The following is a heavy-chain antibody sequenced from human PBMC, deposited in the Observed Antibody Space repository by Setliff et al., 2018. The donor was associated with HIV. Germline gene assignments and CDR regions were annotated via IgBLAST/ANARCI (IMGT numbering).Heavy chain of an antibody. CDR2: IYGDGSDP. Sequence: GESLKISCKGFGYKFTDYWVGWVRQMPGEGLEWMGVIYGDGSDPRYSPSFQGQVTISADKSISTAYLQWSSLKASDTAMYYCARHGYCSGTSCSEYYYYYGMDVWGQGTTVTAP. V-gene: IGHV5-51*01. D-gene: IGHD2-2*03. CDR3: ARHGYCSGTSCSEYYYYYGMDV. J-gene: IGHJ6*02. CDR1: GYKFTDYW.